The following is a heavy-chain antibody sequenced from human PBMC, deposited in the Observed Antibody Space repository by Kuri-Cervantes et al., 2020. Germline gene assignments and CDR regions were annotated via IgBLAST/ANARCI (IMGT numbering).Heavy chain of an antibody. CDR3: ARDGSSGYYYFDY. J-gene: IGHJ4*02. CDR1: GYTFTSYG. V-gene: IGHV1-18*01. D-gene: IGHD3-22*01. CDR2: ISAYNGNT. Sequence: ASVKVSCKASGYTFTSYGISWVRQAPGQGLEWMGWISAYNGNTNYAQKFQGRVTMTRDTSTSTVYMELSSLRSEDTAVYYCARDGSSGYYYFDYWGQGTLVTVSS.